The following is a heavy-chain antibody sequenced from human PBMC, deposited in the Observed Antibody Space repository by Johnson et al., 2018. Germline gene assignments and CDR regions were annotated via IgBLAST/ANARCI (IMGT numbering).Heavy chain of an antibody. Sequence: VQLVESGGGLVQPGGSLRLSCAASTFTFNTYHMNWVRRAPGKGLEWISYISTTNAIFYADSVKGRFTISRDNAKNSLSLQMNSLRAEDTAVYYCVKDQDWAFDIWGQGTMVTVSS. CDR3: VKDQDWAFDI. J-gene: IGHJ3*02. CDR2: ISTTNAI. CDR1: TFTFNTYH. V-gene: IGHV3-48*04. D-gene: IGHD3-9*01.